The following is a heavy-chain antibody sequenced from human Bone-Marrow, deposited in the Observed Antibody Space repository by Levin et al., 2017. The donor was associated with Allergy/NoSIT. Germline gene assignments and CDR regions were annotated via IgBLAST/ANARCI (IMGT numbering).Heavy chain of an antibody. Sequence: GGSLRLSCAASGFTFSAYSMNWVRQAPGKGPEWVSYISSSSRTIYYADSVRGRFTISRDNARNSLYLQMNSLRDEDTAVYYCARDYCSGGSCSYYYYYMDVWGKGTTVTVSS. D-gene: IGHD2-15*01. J-gene: IGHJ6*03. CDR2: ISSSSRTI. V-gene: IGHV3-48*02. CDR3: ARDYCSGGSCSYYYYYMDV. CDR1: GFTFSAYS.